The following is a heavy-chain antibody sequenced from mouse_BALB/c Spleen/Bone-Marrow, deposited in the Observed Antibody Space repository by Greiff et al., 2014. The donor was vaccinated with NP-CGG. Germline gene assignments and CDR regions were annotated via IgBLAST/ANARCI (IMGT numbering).Heavy chain of an antibody. V-gene: IGHV1S81*02. J-gene: IGHJ2*01. Sequence: QVQLKESGAELVKPGTSVKLSCKASGYTFTSHYIYWVKQRPGQGLKWIGEINPNNGGTNFNEKFKSKATLTVGKSSSTAYMQLSSLTSEDSAVYYCTRLSLLRGYFDYWGQGTTLTVSS. CDR1: GYTFTSHY. CDR3: TRLSLLRGYFDY. CDR2: INPNNGGT. D-gene: IGHD1-2*01.